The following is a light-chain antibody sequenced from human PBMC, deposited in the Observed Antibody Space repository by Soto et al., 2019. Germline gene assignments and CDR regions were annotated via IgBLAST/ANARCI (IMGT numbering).Light chain of an antibody. CDR1: SSDVAIYNY. Sequence: QSALTQPRSVSGSPGQSVTISCTGTSSDVAIYNYISWYQQHPGEAPKLMIHDVSERPSGVPDRFSGSKSGNTASLTISGLQAEDEADYYSCSYAGSYTFARNVFGTGTKVTVL. CDR3: CSYAGSYTFARNV. CDR2: DVS. J-gene: IGLJ1*01. V-gene: IGLV2-11*01.